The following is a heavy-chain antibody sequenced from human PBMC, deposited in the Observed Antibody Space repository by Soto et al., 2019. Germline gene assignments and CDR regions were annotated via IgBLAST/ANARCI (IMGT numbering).Heavy chain of an antibody. CDR3: ARAGYDSSGYYLWEFDY. D-gene: IGHD3-22*01. J-gene: IGHJ4*02. CDR1: VYSFTSYW. V-gene: IGHV5-51*01. Sequence: GESLKISCKGSVYSFTSYWIGWVRQMPGKGLEWMGIIYPGDSGTTYSPSFQGQVTISADKSISTAYPQWSSLKASDTAMYYCARAGYDSSGYYLWEFDYWGQGTLVTVSS. CDR2: IYPGDSGT.